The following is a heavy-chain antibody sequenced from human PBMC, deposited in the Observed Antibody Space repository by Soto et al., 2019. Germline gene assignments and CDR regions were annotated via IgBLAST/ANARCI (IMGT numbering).Heavy chain of an antibody. Sequence: GGSLRLSCAASGFTFSSYTMTWVRQAPGKGLEWVSAISSGGGNTHYADSVKGRFTITRDNSKNMLYLEMNSLTVEDTAVYYCVRRAQYFDGTGFHAFDIWGQGTRVTVSS. J-gene: IGHJ3*02. V-gene: IGHV3-23*01. D-gene: IGHD3-22*01. CDR3: VRRAQYFDGTGFHAFDI. CDR2: ISSGGGNT. CDR1: GFTFSSYT.